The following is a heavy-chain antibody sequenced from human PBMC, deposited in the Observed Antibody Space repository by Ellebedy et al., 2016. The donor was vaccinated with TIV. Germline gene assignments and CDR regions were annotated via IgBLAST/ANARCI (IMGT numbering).Heavy chain of an antibody. J-gene: IGHJ4*02. V-gene: IGHV3-30*04. Sequence: GGSLRLSCAASGFTFSGHAMHWVRQAPGKGLEWVAVISLDGLNKFYADSVKGRFTISGDNSKDTLYLQMNSLRPEDTALYYCTRDGPYGDENYFDYWGQGTLVTVSS. CDR1: GFTFSGHA. CDR3: TRDGPYGDENYFDY. CDR2: ISLDGLNK. D-gene: IGHD4-17*01.